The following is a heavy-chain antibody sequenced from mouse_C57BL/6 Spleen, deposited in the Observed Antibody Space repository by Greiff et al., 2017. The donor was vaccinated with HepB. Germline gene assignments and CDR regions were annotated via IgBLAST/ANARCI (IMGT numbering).Heavy chain of an antibody. J-gene: IGHJ4*01. CDR2: IDPNSGST. Sequence: VQLQQPGAELVKPGASVKLSCKASGYTFTSYWMHWVKQRPGRGLEWIGRIDPNSGSTNYNEKFKSKATLTVDKSSSTAYMQLSSLTSEDSAVYYCARGSSPYYYAMDYWGQGTSVTVSS. V-gene: IGHV1-62-3*01. D-gene: IGHD1-1*01. CDR1: GYTFTSYW. CDR3: ARGSSPYYYAMDY.